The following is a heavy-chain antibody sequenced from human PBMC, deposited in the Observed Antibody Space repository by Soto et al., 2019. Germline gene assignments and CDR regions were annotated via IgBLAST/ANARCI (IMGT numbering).Heavy chain of an antibody. CDR1: VYSFTSYW. V-gene: IGHV5-10-1*01. D-gene: IGHD2-15*01. CDR2: IDPSDSYT. J-gene: IGHJ6*02. CDR3: ARHEGGRYYYGMDV. Sequence: GESLKISCKGSVYSFTSYWISWVRQMPGKGLEWMGRIDPSDSYTNYSPSLQGHVTISADKSISTAYLQWSSLKASDTAMYYCARHEGGRYYYGMDVWGQGTTVTVSS.